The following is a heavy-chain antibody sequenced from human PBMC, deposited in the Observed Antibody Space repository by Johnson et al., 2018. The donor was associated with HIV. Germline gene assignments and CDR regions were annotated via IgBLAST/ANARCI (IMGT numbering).Heavy chain of an antibody. CDR2: IRYGGSNK. CDR1: GFTFSSYG. CDR3: AIPLGVPTDDDAFDI. D-gene: IGHD2-2*01. V-gene: IGHV3-30*02. J-gene: IGHJ3*02. Sequence: QVQLVESGGGVVQPGRSLRLSCAASGFTFSSYGMHWVRQAPGKGLEWVAFIRYGGSNKYYADSVKGRFTISRDNSKNTLYLQMNSLRAEDTAVYYCAIPLGVPTDDDAFDIWGQGTMVTVSS.